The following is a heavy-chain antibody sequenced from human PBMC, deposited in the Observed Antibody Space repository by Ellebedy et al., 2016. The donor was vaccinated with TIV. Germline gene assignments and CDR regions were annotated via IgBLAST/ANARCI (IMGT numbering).Heavy chain of an antibody. CDR2: IIPIFGTA. V-gene: IGHV1-69*13. D-gene: IGHD5-18*01. J-gene: IGHJ4*02. CDR3: ARAPPVRGYSYALYYFDY. Sequence: SVKVSXXASGGTFSSYAISWVRQAPGQGLEWMGGIIPIFGTANYVQKFQGRVTITADESTSTAYMELSSLRSEDTAVYYCARAPPVRGYSYALYYFDYWGQGTLVTVSS. CDR1: GGTFSSYA.